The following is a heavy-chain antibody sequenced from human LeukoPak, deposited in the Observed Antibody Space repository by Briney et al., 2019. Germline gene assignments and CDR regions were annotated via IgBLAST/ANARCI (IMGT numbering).Heavy chain of an antibody. D-gene: IGHD1-26*01. J-gene: IGHJ4*02. Sequence: ASVKVSCMASGYTFTSYDINWVRQAPGQGLEWMGWINTNTGNPTYAQGFTGRFVFSLDTSVSTAYLQISSLKAEDTAVYYCARDIRSRGEWELPYDYWGQGTLVTVSS. CDR1: GYTFTSYD. V-gene: IGHV7-4-1*02. CDR3: ARDIRSRGEWELPYDY. CDR2: INTNTGNP.